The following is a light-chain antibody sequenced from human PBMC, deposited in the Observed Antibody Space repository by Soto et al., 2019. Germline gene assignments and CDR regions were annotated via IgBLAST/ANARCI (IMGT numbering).Light chain of an antibody. V-gene: IGKV3-15*01. CDR2: GAS. Sequence: EIVLTQSPGTPSLYPGARATLACRASQSVSSSYLAWYQQKPGQPPRLLIYGASTRATGIPARFSGSGSGTEFTLTISSLQSEDFAVYYCQQYNNWPTFGQGTKVDIK. CDR1: QSVSSSY. CDR3: QQYNNWPT. J-gene: IGKJ1*01.